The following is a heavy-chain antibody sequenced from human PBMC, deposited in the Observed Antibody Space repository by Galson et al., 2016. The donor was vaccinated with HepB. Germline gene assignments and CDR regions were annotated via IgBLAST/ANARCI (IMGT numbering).Heavy chain of an antibody. V-gene: IGHV3-23*01. CDR2: ISAGDNT. J-gene: IGHJ4*02. Sequence: SLRLSCAASGFTFSSYAMSWVRQAPGKGLEWVSAISAGDNTYYADSVKGRFTISRDNSKNTLFLQMNSLRAEDTAVYYCAKDYLKHMLRGVLGYWGQGTLVTVSS. CDR1: GFTFSSYA. D-gene: IGHD3-10*01. CDR3: AKDYLKHMLRGVLGY.